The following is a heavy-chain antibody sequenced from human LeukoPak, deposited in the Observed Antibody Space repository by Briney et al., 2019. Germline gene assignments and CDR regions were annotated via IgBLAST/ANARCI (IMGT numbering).Heavy chain of an antibody. J-gene: IGHJ4*02. Sequence: SVKVSCEASGYTFSMYNMHWVRQAPGQGLEWMGIINPSGGTSYAQKLQGRITMTRDTSTSTLYMELSSLRSEDTAVYYCAREGVAGTGLDYWGQGTLVTVSS. CDR1: GYTFSMYN. CDR3: AREGVAGTGLDY. D-gene: IGHD6-13*01. CDR2: INPSGGT. V-gene: IGHV1-46*01.